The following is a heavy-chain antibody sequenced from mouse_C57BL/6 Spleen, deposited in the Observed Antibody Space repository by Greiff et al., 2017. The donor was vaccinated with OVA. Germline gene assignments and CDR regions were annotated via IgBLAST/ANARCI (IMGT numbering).Heavy chain of an antibody. V-gene: IGHV1-69*01. J-gene: IGHJ2*01. CDR2: IDPSDSYT. Sequence: QVQLQQPGAELVMPGATVKLSCTASGYTFTSYWMHWVKQRPGQGLEWMGEIDPSDSYTNYNQKFKGKSTLTVDKSSSTAYMQLSSLTSEDSAVYYCARARSNYDYFDYWGQGTTLTVSS. CDR3: ARARSNYDYFDY. D-gene: IGHD2-5*01. CDR1: GYTFTSYW.